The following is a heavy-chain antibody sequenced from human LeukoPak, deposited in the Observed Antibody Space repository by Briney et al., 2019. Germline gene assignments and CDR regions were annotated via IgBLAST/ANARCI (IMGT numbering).Heavy chain of an antibody. CDR3: ARGRTERYFDPPDY. D-gene: IGHD3-9*01. Sequence: SETLSLTCTVSGGSISSYYWSWIRQPAGKGLEWIGRIYTSGSINYNPSLKSRVTMSVDTSKNQFSLKLSSVTAADMAVYYCARGRTERYFDPPDYWGQGTLVTVSS. V-gene: IGHV4-4*07. CDR1: GGSISSYY. J-gene: IGHJ4*02. CDR2: IYTSGSI.